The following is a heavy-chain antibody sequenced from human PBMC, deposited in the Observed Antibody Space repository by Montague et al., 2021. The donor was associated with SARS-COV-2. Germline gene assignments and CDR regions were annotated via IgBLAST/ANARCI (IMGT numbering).Heavy chain of an antibody. CDR1: GGSINSDSYY. J-gene: IGHJ4*02. Sequence: SETLSLTCSVSGGSINSDSYYWGWIRQPPGKTLEWVGSVHYSGNIYYNPSLKSRVAISVDPSKKQFSLNVSSVTAADTAVYYCVRHGYGSVFLNDYWGQGTLVTVSS. CDR3: VRHGYGSVFLNDY. CDR2: VHYSGNI. V-gene: IGHV4-39*01. D-gene: IGHD5-18*01.